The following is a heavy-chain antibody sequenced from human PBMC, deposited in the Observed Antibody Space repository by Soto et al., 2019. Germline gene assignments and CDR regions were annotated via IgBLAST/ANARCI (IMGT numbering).Heavy chain of an antibody. D-gene: IGHD4-4*01. V-gene: IGHV3-21*01. CDR2: ISSSSSYI. J-gene: IGHJ6*02. CDR3: ARVGSNYGDYYYYGMDV. Sequence: VQLVESGGGLVKPGGSLRLSCAASGFTFSSYSMNWVRQAPGKGLEWVSSISSSSSYIYYADSVKGRFTISRDNAKNSLYLQMTSLRAEDTAVYYCARVGSNYGDYYYYGMDVWGQGTTVTVSS. CDR1: GFTFSSYS.